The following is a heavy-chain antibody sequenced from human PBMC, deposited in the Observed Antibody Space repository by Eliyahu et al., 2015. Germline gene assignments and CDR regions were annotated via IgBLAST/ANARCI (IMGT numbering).Heavy chain of an antibody. D-gene: IGHD6-13*01. V-gene: IGHV2-5*02. CDR3: AHSPTEIAAAARGWFDP. CDR1: GFXLSTSGGG. Sequence: QITLKESGPTLVKPTQTLTLTCTFSGFXLSTSGGGVGWIRQPPGKALEWLALIYWDDDKRYSPSLKSRLTITKDTSKNQVVLTMTNMDPVDTATYYCAHSPTEIAAAARGWFDPWGQGTLVTVSS. J-gene: IGHJ5*02. CDR2: IYWDDDK.